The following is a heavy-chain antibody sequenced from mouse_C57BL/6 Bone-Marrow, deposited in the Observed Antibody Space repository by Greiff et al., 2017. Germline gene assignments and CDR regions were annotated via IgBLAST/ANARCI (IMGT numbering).Heavy chain of an antibody. D-gene: IGHD4-1*01. V-gene: IGHV1-4*01. J-gene: IGHJ4*01. Sequence: QVQLQQSGAELARPGASVKMSCKASGYTFTSYTMHWVKQRPGQGLEWIGYINPSSGYTKYNQKFKDKATLTADKSSSTAYIQLSSLTSEDSVVYYCASWDALYYAMDDGGQGTSVTVSS. CDR2: INPSSGYT. CDR3: ASWDALYYAMDD. CDR1: GYTFTSYT.